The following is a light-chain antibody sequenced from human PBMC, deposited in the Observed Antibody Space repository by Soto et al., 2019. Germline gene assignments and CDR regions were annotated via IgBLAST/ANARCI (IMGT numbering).Light chain of an antibody. CDR3: SSYTSSSSSTVDV. CDR2: EVS. CDR1: SSDVGGYNY. V-gene: IGLV2-14*01. J-gene: IGLJ1*01. Sequence: QSALTQPASVSGSPGQSITISCTGTSSDVGGYNYVSWYQQHPGKAPKLMIYEVSNRPSGVSNRFSGSKSGNTASLTISGLQAEDEADYYCSSYTSSSSSTVDVFGTGTKLTVL.